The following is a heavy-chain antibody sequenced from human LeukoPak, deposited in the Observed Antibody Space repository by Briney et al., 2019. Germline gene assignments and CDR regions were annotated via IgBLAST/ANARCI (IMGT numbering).Heavy chain of an antibody. CDR2: TYYSGST. V-gene: IGHV4-39*01. J-gene: IGHJ4*02. Sequence: PSETLSLTCTVSGGSISSSSYYWGWIRQPPGKGLEWIGSTYYSGSTYYNPSLKSRVTISVDTSKNQFSLKLSSVTAADTAVYYCARHRQLWLRVDYWGQGTLVTVSS. D-gene: IGHD5-18*01. CDR1: GGSISSSSYY. CDR3: ARHRQLWLRVDY.